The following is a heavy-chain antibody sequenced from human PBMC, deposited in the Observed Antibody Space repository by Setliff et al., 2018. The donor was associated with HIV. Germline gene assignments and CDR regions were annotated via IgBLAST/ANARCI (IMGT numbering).Heavy chain of an antibody. CDR2: LYYSGST. CDR1: GGSISTSSSY. Sequence: SETLSLTCTVSGGSISTSSSYWGWIRQPPGKGLEGIGTLYYSGSTYYNPSLKSRVTISVDTSNNQFSLKLSSVTAADTAVYYCARGGGPYGDPTGEYYYMDVWGKGTTVTVS. V-gene: IGHV4-39*01. D-gene: IGHD4-17*01. CDR3: ARGGGPYGDPTGEYYYMDV. J-gene: IGHJ6*03.